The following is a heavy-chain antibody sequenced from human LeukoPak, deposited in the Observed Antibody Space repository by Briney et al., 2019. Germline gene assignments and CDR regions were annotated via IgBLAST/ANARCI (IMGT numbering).Heavy chain of an antibody. Sequence: PSETLSLTCTVSGGSISSYYWSWIRQPAGKGLEWIGRIYTSGSTDYNPSLKSRVTMSVDTSKNQISLRLSSVTAADTALYYCARGSEREDAFDIWGQGTMVTVSS. D-gene: IGHD1-1*01. V-gene: IGHV4-4*07. CDR2: IYTSGST. J-gene: IGHJ3*02. CDR3: ARGSEREDAFDI. CDR1: GGSISSYY.